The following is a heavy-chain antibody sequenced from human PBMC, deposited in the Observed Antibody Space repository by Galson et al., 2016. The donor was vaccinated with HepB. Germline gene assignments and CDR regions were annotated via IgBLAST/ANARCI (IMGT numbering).Heavy chain of an antibody. CDR2: IYWDDEK. J-gene: IGHJ4*02. CDR3: AHRHHSAYDLPRYYFDY. Sequence: PALVKPTQTLTLTCTFSGFSLRNSGVGVGWIRQPPGKALEWLALIYWDDEKRYNPSLKSRLTITKATSNNPVVLTMTNMDPVDTATYYCAHRHHSAYDLPRYYFDYWGQGTLVTVSS. CDR1: GFSLRNSGVG. V-gene: IGHV2-5*02. D-gene: IGHD5-12*01.